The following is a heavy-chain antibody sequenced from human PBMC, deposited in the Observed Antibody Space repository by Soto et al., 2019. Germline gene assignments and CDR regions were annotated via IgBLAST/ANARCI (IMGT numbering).Heavy chain of an antibody. CDR3: ARGNSSGYYLGDYYYGMDV. CDR2: TYYRSKWYN. Sequence: PSQTLSLTCAISVDSVSSNSAAWNWIRQSPSRGLEWLGRTYYRSKWYNDYAVSVKSRITINPDTSKNQFSLQLNSVTPEDTAVYYCARGNSSGYYLGDYYYGMDVWGQGTTVTVSS. J-gene: IGHJ6*02. CDR1: VDSVSSNSAA. V-gene: IGHV6-1*01. D-gene: IGHD3-22*01.